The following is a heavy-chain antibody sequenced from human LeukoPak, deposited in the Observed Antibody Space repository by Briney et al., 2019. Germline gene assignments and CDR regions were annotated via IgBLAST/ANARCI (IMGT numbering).Heavy chain of an antibody. CDR2: IYYSGST. Sequence: SETLSLTCTVSGGSISNYYWTWIRQPPGKGLEWIGYIYYSGSTDYNPSLKSRVTISVDTSKNQFSLKRSSVTAADTAVYYCARRCSGLIVAKYYYYYYMDVWGKGTTVTISS. CDR3: ARRCSGLIVAKYYYYYYMDV. CDR1: GGSISNYY. J-gene: IGHJ6*03. V-gene: IGHV4-59*12. D-gene: IGHD5-12*01.